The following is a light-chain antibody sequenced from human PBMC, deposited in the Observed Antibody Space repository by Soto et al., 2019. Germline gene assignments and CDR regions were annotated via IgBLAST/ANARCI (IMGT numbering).Light chain of an antibody. CDR3: QQYDSYPRT. CDR2: KAS. V-gene: IGKV1-5*03. Sequence: DIPMTQSPSTLSASVGDRVTITCRASQTISNWLAWYQQKPGKAPKVLIYKASSLESGVPSRFSGSGSGTEFTLTISSLQPDDFATYYCQQYDSYPRTFGQGTKVGIK. CDR1: QTISNW. J-gene: IGKJ1*01.